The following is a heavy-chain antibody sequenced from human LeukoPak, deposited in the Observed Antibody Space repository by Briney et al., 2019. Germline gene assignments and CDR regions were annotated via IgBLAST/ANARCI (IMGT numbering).Heavy chain of an antibody. D-gene: IGHD3-10*01. CDR2: ISSSSSYI. V-gene: IGHV3-21*01. CDR1: GFTFSSYS. J-gene: IGHJ4*02. Sequence: AGGSLRLSCAASGFTFSSYSMNWVRQAPGKGLEWVSSISSSSSYIYYADSVKGRFTISRDNAKNSLYLRMNSLRAEDTAVYYCARDGAITMVRGVTFDYRGQGTLVTVSS. CDR3: ARDGAITMVRGVTFDY.